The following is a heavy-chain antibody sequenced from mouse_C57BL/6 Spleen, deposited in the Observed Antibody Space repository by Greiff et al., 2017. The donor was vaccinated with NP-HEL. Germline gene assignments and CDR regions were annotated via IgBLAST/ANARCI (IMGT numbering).Heavy chain of an antibody. CDR2: IYPRSGNT. V-gene: IGHV1-81*01. J-gene: IGHJ4*01. CDR3: ASNYGDYAMDY. Sequence: QVQLKQSGAELARPGASVKLSCKASGYTFTSYGISWVKQRTGQGLEWIGEIYPRSGNTYYNEKFKGKATLTADKSSSTAYMELRSLTSEDSAVYFCASNYGDYAMDYWGQGTSVTVSS. CDR1: GYTFTSYG. D-gene: IGHD1-1*01.